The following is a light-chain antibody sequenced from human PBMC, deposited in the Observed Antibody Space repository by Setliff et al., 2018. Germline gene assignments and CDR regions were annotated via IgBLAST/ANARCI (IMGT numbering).Light chain of an antibody. CDR3: GTWDSSLSTVL. J-gene: IGLJ2*01. CDR1: TSNIGSNY. V-gene: IGLV1-51*01. Sequence: QPPSMSVAPGQKVTISCSGSTSNIGSNYVSWYQHLPGTAPKLLIYENDKRPSGLPDRFSASKSGTSATLAITGLQPGDEADYYCGTWDSSLSTVLFGGGTKVTVL. CDR2: END.